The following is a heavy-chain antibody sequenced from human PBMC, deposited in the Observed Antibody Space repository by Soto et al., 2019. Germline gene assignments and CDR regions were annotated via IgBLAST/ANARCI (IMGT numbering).Heavy chain of an antibody. CDR1: GDSISSGRYY. CDR2: IYYTGST. Sequence: PSETLSLTCTLSGDSISSGRYYWALVRQPPGKGLEWIGSIYYTGSTYYKPSHKSRVTISVDTSKNQFSLKLSSVTAADTAVYYCARVAADYYDSSGLAFIWGQGTMVTVSS. D-gene: IGHD3-22*01. V-gene: IGHV4-39*07. J-gene: IGHJ3*02. CDR3: ARVAADYYDSSGLAFI.